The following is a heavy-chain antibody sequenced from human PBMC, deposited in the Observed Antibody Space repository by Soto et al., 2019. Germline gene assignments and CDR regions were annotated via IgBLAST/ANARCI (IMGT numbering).Heavy chain of an antibody. CDR1: GYTFTSYG. CDR3: SRVPRYSYVRTYYFDY. Sequence: GASVKVSCKASGYTFTSYGISWVRQAPGQGLEWKGWISAYNDNTNYAQKLQGRVTMTTDTSTSTAYMELRSLRSDDTAVYYCSRVPRYSYVRTYYFDYWGQGTLVTVSS. V-gene: IGHV1-18*01. J-gene: IGHJ4*02. D-gene: IGHD5-18*01. CDR2: ISAYNDNT.